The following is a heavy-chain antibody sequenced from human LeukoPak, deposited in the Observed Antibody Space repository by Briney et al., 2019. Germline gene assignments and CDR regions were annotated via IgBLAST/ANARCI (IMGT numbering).Heavy chain of an antibody. CDR1: GYTFTGYY. J-gene: IGHJ4*02. D-gene: IGHD6-6*01. Sequence: ASVKVSCKASGYTFTGYYMHWVRQAPGQGLEWMGWINPNSGGTNYAQKFQGRVTMTRDTSISTAYMELGRLRSDDTAVYYCARGISRKYSSSSLGYWGQGTLVTVSS. V-gene: IGHV1-2*02. CDR2: INPNSGGT. CDR3: ARGISRKYSSSSLGY.